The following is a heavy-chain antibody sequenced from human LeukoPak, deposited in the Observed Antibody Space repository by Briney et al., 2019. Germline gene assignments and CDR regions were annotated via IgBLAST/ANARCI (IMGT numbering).Heavy chain of an antibody. CDR3: ARDHSGSYDILTGYYNGAFDI. V-gene: IGHV3-53*01. CDR1: GFTVSSNY. Sequence: PGGSLRLSCAASGFTVSSNYMGWVRQAPGKGLEWVSVIYSGGSTYYADSVKGRFTISRDNSKNTLYLQMNSLRAEDTAVYYCARDHSGSYDILTGYYNGAFDIWGQGTMVTVSS. J-gene: IGHJ3*02. CDR2: IYSGGST. D-gene: IGHD3-9*01.